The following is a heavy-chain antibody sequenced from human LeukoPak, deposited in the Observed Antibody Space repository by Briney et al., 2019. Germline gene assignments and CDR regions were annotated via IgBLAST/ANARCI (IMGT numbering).Heavy chain of an antibody. J-gene: IGHJ6*04. D-gene: IGHD5-18*01. Sequence: SETLSLTCNVSGGSISSYYWSWIRQPPGKGLEGIGYIYYSGSTNYNPSLKSRVTISVDTSKNQFSLKLSSVTAADTAVYYCARVWAGTAMVPNYYYYGMDVWGKGTTVTVSS. CDR3: ARVWAGTAMVPNYYYYGMDV. V-gene: IGHV4-59*01. CDR1: GGSISSYY. CDR2: IYYSGST.